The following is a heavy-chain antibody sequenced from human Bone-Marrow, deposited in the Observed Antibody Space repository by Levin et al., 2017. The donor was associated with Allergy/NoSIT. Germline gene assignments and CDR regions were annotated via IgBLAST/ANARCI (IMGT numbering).Heavy chain of an antibody. CDR1: GFTFSTYY. CDR3: VTARPPSRGARDN. V-gene: IGHV3-74*01. J-gene: IGHJ4*02. CDR2: INSDGSRT. Sequence: AGGSLRLSCAVSGFTFSTYYMHWVRQAPGKGLVWVSRINSDGSRTSYADSVRGRFSISRDNAKNTLYLQMSSLRVEDTAVYYCVTARPPSRGARDNWGQGTLVAVSS. D-gene: IGHD2-2*02.